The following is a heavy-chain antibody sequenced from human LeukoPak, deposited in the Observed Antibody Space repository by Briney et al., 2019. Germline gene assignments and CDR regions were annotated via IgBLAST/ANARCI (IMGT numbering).Heavy chain of an antibody. CDR3: VKDGDDSGWNYFDY. CDR2: ISYDGRNK. J-gene: IGHJ4*02. Sequence: GGSQTLSCAASGFPFSNHGMHWVRQAPGKGLEWVAVISYDGRNKYYADIVKGRFTISRDNSQNTLSLQMNSLRAEDTAVYYCVKDGDDSGWNYFDYWGQETLVTVFS. CDR1: GFPFSNHG. D-gene: IGHD6-19*01. V-gene: IGHV3-30*18.